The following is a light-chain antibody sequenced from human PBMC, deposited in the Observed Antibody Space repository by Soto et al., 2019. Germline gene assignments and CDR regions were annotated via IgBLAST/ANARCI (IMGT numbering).Light chain of an antibody. CDR2: TAS. CDR1: QNIKKY. Sequence: DIHMTQSPYSLSASVGDRVTITCRASQNIKKYLNWYQQKPGKAPNLLIYTASSLQVGLPPRFSGSGSGTDFTLTTSSQQPEDSATYYCQQSFGTPLTFGGGTKVDI. J-gene: IGKJ4*01. V-gene: IGKV1-39*01. CDR3: QQSFGTPLT.